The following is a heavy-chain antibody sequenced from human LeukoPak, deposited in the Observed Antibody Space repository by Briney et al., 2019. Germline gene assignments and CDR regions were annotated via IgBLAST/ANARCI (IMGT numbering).Heavy chain of an antibody. J-gene: IGHJ4*02. CDR3: AAVQVGANYYFDY. Sequence: SVKVSCKASGGTFSSYAISWVRQDPGQGLEWMGGIIPIFGTANYAQKFQGRVTITADESTSTAYMELSSLRSEDTAVYYCAAVQVGANYYFDYWGQGTLVTVSS. CDR2: IIPIFGTA. V-gene: IGHV1-69*13. CDR1: GGTFSSYA. D-gene: IGHD1-26*01.